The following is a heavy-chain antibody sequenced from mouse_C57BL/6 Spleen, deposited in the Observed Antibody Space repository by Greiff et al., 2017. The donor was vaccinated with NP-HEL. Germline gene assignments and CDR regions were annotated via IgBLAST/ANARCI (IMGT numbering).Heavy chain of an antibody. CDR3: TYYDYGLYAMDY. Sequence: QVQLQQSGAELVRPGASVTLSCKASGYTFTDYEMHWVKQTPVHGLEWIGAIDPETGGTAYNQKFKGKAILTADKSSSTAYMELRSLTSEDSAVYYCTYYDYGLYAMDYWGQGTSVTVSS. V-gene: IGHV1-15*01. CDR1: GYTFTDYE. J-gene: IGHJ4*01. D-gene: IGHD2-4*01. CDR2: IDPETGGT.